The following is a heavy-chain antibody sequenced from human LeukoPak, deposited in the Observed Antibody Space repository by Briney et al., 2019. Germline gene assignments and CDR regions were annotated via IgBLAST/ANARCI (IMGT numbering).Heavy chain of an antibody. CDR1: GGSFSGYY. CDR2: INHSGST. CDR3: ARGWGIAAAGGDY. D-gene: IGHD6-13*01. Sequence: NPSETLSLTCAVYGGSFSGYYWSWIRQPPGKGLEWIGEINHSGSTNYNPSLKSRVTISVDTSKNQFSLKLSSVTAADTAVYYCARGWGIAAAGGDYWGQGTLVTVSS. J-gene: IGHJ4*02. V-gene: IGHV4-34*01.